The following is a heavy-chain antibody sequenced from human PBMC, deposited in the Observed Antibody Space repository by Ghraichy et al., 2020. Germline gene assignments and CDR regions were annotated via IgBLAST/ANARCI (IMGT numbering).Heavy chain of an antibody. Sequence: ESLNISCTVSGGSISSSSYYWGWIRQPPGKGLEWIGSVYYSGYTYNNPSLKSRVTISVETSKNQFSLKLSAVTAADPAVYYCARHLSSGANRPIQAWGQGTLVIVSP. J-gene: IGHJ1*01. CDR2: VYYSGYT. V-gene: IGHV4-39*01. CDR1: GGSISSSSYY. CDR3: ARHLSSGANRPIQA. D-gene: IGHD4/OR15-4a*01.